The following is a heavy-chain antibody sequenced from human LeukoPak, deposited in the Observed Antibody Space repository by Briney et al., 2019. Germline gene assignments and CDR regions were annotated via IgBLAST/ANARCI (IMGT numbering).Heavy chain of an antibody. CDR3: ARVRGSYVMDV. CDR2: ISYDGSNK. J-gene: IGHJ6*02. Sequence: GRSLRLSCAASGFTFSSYAMHWVRQAPGKGLEWVAVISYDGSNKYYADSVKGRFTISRGNAKNSLYLQMSSLRAGDTGVYSCARVRGSYVMDVWGQGTTVIVSS. V-gene: IGHV3-30-3*01. CDR1: GFTFSSYA. D-gene: IGHD1-26*01.